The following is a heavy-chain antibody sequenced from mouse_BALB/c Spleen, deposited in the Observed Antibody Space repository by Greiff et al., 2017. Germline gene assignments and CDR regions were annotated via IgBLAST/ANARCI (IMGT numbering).Heavy chain of an antibody. CDR1: GFTFSDYY. CDR3: ARGIYDGYTWFAY. D-gene: IGHD2-3*01. CDR2: ISDGGSYT. V-gene: IGHV5-4*02. J-gene: IGHJ3*01. Sequence: EVMLVESGGGLVKPGGSLKLSCAASGFTFSDYYMYWVRQTPEKRLEWVATISDGGSYTYYPDSVKGRFTISRDNAKNNLYLQMSSLKSEDTAMYYCARGIYDGYTWFAYWGQGTLVTVSA.